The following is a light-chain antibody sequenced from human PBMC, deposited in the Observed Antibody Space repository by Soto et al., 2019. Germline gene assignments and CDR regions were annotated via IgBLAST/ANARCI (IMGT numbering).Light chain of an antibody. CDR2: GAS. J-gene: IGKJ4*01. Sequence: EIVMTQSPATLSVSPGERATLSCRASQSVSSNLARYQQKPGQAPRLLIYGASTRATGIPARFSGSGSGTEFTLTISSLQSEDFAVYYCQQYNKWPSLTFGGGTKVEIK. V-gene: IGKV3-15*01. CDR3: QQYNKWPSLT. CDR1: QSVSSN.